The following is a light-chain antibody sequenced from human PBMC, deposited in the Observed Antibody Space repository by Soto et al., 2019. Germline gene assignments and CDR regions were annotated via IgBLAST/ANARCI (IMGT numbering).Light chain of an antibody. J-gene: IGLJ1*01. CDR2: GNS. CDR3: CSYAGSNTYV. Sequence: QSVLTQPPSVSGAPGQRVTISCTGSSSNIGAGYDVHWYQQLPGTAPKLLIYGNSNRPSGVPDRFSGSKSGTSASLAITGLQAEDEADYHCCSYAGSNTYVFGTGTKVTVL. V-gene: IGLV1-40*01. CDR1: SSNIGAGYD.